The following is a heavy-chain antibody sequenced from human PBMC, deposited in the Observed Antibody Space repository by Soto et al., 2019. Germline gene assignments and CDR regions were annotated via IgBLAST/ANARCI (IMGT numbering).Heavy chain of an antibody. Sequence: EVQLVESGGGLVKPGGSLRLSCAASGFTFSNAWMSWVRQAPGKGLEWVGRIKSKTDGGTTDYAAPVKGRFTISRDDSQNTLFLQMNSLKTEDTAVYFCAAPLYNSGWYGAPFYWGQGTLVTVSS. CDR3: AAPLYNSGWYGAPFY. D-gene: IGHD6-19*01. CDR2: IKSKTDGGTT. J-gene: IGHJ4*02. CDR1: GFTFSNAW. V-gene: IGHV3-15*01.